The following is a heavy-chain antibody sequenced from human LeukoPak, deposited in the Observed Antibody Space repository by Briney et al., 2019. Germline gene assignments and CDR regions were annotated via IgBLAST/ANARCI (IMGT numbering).Heavy chain of an antibody. Sequence: GGSLRLSCAASGFTFSSYGMHWVRQAPGKGLEWVAFIPYDGSSKYYADSVKGRFTISRDNSKNTLYLQMNSLRAEDTAVYYCARREVYFDYWGQGTLVTVSS. D-gene: IGHD1-14*01. CDR1: GFTFSSYG. V-gene: IGHV3-30*02. CDR3: ARREVYFDY. J-gene: IGHJ4*02. CDR2: IPYDGSSK.